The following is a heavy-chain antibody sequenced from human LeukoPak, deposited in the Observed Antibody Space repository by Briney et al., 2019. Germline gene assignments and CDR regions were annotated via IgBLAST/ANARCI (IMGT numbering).Heavy chain of an antibody. CDR2: ITANNGTT. CDR1: GYSLTRYG. J-gene: IGHJ4*02. CDR3: ARDRRDGGNYVCDL. D-gene: IGHD5-24*01. V-gene: IGHV1-18*04. Sequence: ASVKVSCKASGYSLTRYGITWVRQAPGQGLEWLGWITANNGTTDSAQNLQGRITMTADTSTNTDYMELRSLRSDATAIYNCARDRRDGGNYVCDLWGQGPLDSVS.